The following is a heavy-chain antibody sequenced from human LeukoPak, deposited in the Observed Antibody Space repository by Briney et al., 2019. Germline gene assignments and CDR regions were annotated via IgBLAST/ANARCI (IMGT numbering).Heavy chain of an antibody. Sequence: GGSLRLSCAVSGFTVSGNYMSWIRQAPGKGLEWVSLISSDDTTLYDASVKGRLTISRDISKNKLYLQMSSLIAEDTAVYYCARRAGGYSHPYDYWGQGVLVTVSS. CDR3: ARRAGGYSHPYDY. V-gene: IGHV3-53*01. J-gene: IGHJ4*02. CDR2: ISSDDTT. CDR1: GFTVSGNY. D-gene: IGHD4-23*01.